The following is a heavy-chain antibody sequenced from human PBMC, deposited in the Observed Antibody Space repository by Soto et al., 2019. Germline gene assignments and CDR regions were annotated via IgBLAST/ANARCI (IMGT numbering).Heavy chain of an antibody. J-gene: IGHJ4*02. Sequence: GGSLRLSCAASGFTFSIYSMNWVRQAPGKGLEWVSYISSSSSTIHYADSVKGRFTISRDNAKNSLYLQMNSLRAEDTAVYYCAKDSHWAIISPTHDYWGQGTLVTVSS. CDR3: AKDSHWAIISPTHDY. D-gene: IGHD2-2*01. V-gene: IGHV3-48*01. CDR2: ISSSSSTI. CDR1: GFTFSIYS.